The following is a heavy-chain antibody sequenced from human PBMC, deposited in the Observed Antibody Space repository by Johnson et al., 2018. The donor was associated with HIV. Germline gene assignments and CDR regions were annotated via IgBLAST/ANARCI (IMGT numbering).Heavy chain of an antibody. V-gene: IGHV3-30-3*01. CDR1: GFSFSTYA. Sequence: VQLVESGGGVVQPGRSLRLSCAASGFSFSTYAMHWVRQAPGKGLEWVAVISYDGSNKYYADSVKGRFTISRDNSKNTLYLQMNSLRAEDTAVYDCARDYCTGGVCYGNAFDIWGQGTMVTVSS. J-gene: IGHJ3*02. CDR2: ISYDGSNK. D-gene: IGHD2-8*02. CDR3: ARDYCTGGVCYGNAFDI.